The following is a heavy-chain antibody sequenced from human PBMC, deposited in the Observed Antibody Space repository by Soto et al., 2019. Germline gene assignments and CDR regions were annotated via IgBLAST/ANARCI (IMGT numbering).Heavy chain of an antibody. D-gene: IGHD3-10*01. CDR1: GGTFSSYT. CDR3: AREIGYGSGSPNF. V-gene: IGHV1-69*08. Sequence: QVQLVQSGAEVKKPGSSVKVSCKASGGTFSSYTISWVRRAPGQGLEWMGRIIPILGIANYAQKFQGRVTITADKSTSTAYMELSSLRSEDTAVYYCAREIGYGSGSPNFWGQGTLVTVSS. J-gene: IGHJ4*02. CDR2: IIPILGIA.